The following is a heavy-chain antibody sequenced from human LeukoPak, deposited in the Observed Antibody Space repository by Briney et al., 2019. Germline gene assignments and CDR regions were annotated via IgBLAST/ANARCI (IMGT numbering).Heavy chain of an antibody. V-gene: IGHV3-49*04. Sequence: GGSLRLSCRGSGFTFGDYDMSWVRQAPGKGLEWVGFIRSKGYGGTAQYAASVIGRFSISRDDSNSIAYLQMNSLKTEDTAVYYCIAEGYTDYWGQGSLVTVSS. CDR3: IAEGYTDY. D-gene: IGHD5-12*01. J-gene: IGHJ4*02. CDR2: IRSKGYGGTA. CDR1: GFTFGDYD.